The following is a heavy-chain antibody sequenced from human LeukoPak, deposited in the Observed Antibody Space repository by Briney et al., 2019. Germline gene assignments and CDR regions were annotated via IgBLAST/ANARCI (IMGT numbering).Heavy chain of an antibody. D-gene: IGHD4-23*01. Sequence: ASVKVSCKASGYTFTGYYMHWVRQAPGQGLERMGWINPNSGGTNYAQKFQGRVTMTRDTSISTAYMELSRLRSDDTAVYHCARDFNGGSSVPHSCDIWGQGTMVTVS. J-gene: IGHJ3*02. CDR2: INPNSGGT. CDR1: GYTFTGYY. CDR3: ARDFNGGSSVPHSCDI. V-gene: IGHV1-2*02.